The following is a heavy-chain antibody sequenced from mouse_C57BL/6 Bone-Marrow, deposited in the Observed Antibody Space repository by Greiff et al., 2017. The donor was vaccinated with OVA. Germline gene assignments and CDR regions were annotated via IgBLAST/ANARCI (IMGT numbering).Heavy chain of an antibody. D-gene: IGHD2-1*01. Sequence: EVKVVESGAELVRPGASVKLSCTASGFNIKDDYMHWVKQRPEQGLEWIGWIDPENGDTEYASQFPGKATITADTSSNTAYLQLSSLTSEDTAVYYCTSYGNFDYWGQGTTLTVSS. CDR3: TSYGNFDY. CDR2: IDPENGDT. CDR1: GFNIKDDY. V-gene: IGHV14-4*01. J-gene: IGHJ2*01.